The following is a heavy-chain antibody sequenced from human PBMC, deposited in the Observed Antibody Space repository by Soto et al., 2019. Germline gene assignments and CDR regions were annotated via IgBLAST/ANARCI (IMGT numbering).Heavy chain of an antibody. CDR3: VKDFRRYTNGLDV. J-gene: IGHJ6*02. Sequence: EVQLVESGGGLVEPGKSLRLSCVVPGFTYEDFAMHWVRQAPGKGLEWVSGISWNSASTRYAYSVTGRFTISRDNAKNSLYLQMRNLTGDDTAMYYCVKDFRRYTNGLDVWGPGTSVTVSS. CDR2: ISWNSAST. D-gene: IGHD5-18*01. CDR1: GFTYEDFA. V-gene: IGHV3-9*01.